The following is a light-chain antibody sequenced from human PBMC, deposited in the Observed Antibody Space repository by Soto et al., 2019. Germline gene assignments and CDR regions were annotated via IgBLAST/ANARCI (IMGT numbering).Light chain of an antibody. V-gene: IGKV3-11*01. Sequence: EIVLTQSPVTLSLSPGERATLSCRASQSVSSYLAWYQQKPGQAPRLLIYDASNRATGIPARFSGSGSGTDFTLTITSLQSEDFAVYYCQQYNNWPLTFGGGTKVDI. J-gene: IGKJ4*01. CDR3: QQYNNWPLT. CDR2: DAS. CDR1: QSVSSY.